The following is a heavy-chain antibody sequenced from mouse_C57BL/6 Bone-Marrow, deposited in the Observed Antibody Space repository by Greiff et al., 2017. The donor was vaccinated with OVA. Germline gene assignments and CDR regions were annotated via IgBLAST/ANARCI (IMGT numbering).Heavy chain of an antibody. Sequence: VQLQQPGPELVKPGASVKIPCKASGYTFTDYNMDWVKQSHGKSLEWIGDINPNNGGTIYNQKFKGKATLTVDKSSSTAYMELRSLTSEDTAVYYCARTYYDYDYWYFDVWGTGTTVTVSS. CDR3: ARTYYDYDYWYFDV. D-gene: IGHD2-4*01. CDR1: GYTFTDYN. J-gene: IGHJ1*03. V-gene: IGHV1-18*01. CDR2: INPNNGGT.